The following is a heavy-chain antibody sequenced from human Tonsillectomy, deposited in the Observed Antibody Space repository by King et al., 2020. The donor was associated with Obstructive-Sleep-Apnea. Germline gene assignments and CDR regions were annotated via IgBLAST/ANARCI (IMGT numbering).Heavy chain of an antibody. CDR1: GFTFSNYG. V-gene: IGHV3-30*18. CDR2: TSYQGSHK. J-gene: IGHJ4*02. CDR3: AKDRLTAMGYFDY. D-gene: IGHD5-18*01. Sequence: VQLVESGGGVVQPGRSLRLSCAASGFTFSNYGMDWVRQAPGKGLEWVAGTSYQGSHKYYADSVKGRFTISRDNYKNTLYLQMNSLRAEDTAVYYCAKDRLTAMGYFDYWGQGRLVTVSS.